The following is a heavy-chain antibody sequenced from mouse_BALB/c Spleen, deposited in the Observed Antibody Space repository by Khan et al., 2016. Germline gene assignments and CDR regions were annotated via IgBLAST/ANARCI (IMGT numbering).Heavy chain of an antibody. Sequence: EVELVESGGGLVKPGGSLKLSCAASGFTFSSYAMSWVHQTPEKRLEWVASISSGGSSFYPDILKDRFTISRDNARNILSLQMSSLSSEDTAMYYCTTKVYYFDYWGQGTTLTVSS. CDR2: ISSGGSS. CDR1: GFTFSSYA. CDR3: TTKVYYFDY. V-gene: IGHV5-6-5*01. J-gene: IGHJ2*01.